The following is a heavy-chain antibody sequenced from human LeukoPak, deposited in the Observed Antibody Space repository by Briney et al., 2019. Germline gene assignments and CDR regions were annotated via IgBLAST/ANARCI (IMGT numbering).Heavy chain of an antibody. CDR3: ARAAKNGYEFDN. J-gene: IGHJ4*02. D-gene: IGHD5-24*01. CDR1: GYTFTIYA. V-gene: IGHV1-3*01. CDR2: INAGNGNT. Sequence: ASVTVSCKASGYTFTIYAMHWVRQAPGQRLEWMGWINAGNGNTKYSQKFQGRVTITRDTSASTAYMELSSLRSEDTAVYYCARAAKNGYEFDNWGQGPRAPFPS.